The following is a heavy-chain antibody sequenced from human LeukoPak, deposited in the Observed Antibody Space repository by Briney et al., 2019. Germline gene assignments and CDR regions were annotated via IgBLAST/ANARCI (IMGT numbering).Heavy chain of an antibody. CDR1: GYTFTGYY. V-gene: IGHV1-2*06. CDR3: AMRVDTAMVEAYFDY. D-gene: IGHD5-18*01. Sequence: ASVKVSCKASGYTFTGYYMHWVRQAPGQGLEWMGRINPYSGGTNYAHNFQGRVTMTRDTSISTAYMELRGLRSDDTAVYYCAMRVDTAMVEAYFDYWGQGTLVTVSS. J-gene: IGHJ4*02. CDR2: INPYSGGT.